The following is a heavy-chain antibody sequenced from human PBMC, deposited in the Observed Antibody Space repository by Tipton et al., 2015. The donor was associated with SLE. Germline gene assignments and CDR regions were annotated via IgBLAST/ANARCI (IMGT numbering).Heavy chain of an antibody. CDR3: ARVKRSSSWYGRVDY. J-gene: IGHJ4*02. CDR2: IYYSGST. Sequence: TLSLTCTVYGGSFSGYYWSWIRQPPGKGLEWIGSIYYSGSTYYNPSLKSRVTISVDTSKNQFSLKLSSVTAADTAVYYCARVKRSSSWYGRVDYWGQGTLVTVSS. D-gene: IGHD6-13*01. V-gene: IGHV4-34*01. CDR1: GGSFSGYY.